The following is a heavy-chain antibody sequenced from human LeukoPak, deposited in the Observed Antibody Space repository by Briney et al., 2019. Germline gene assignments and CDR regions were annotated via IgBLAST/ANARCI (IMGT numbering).Heavy chain of an antibody. V-gene: IGHV5-51*01. D-gene: IGHD5-24*01. CDR1: GYSFTSYW. J-gene: IGHJ5*02. Sequence: GESLKISCKGSGYSFTSYWNGWGRQMPGKGLEWRGIIYPGDSDTKYSPSFQGQVTISADKSINTAYLQWSSLKASDTAMYYCARHAGMATISHLRSWGQGTLVTVSS. CDR2: IYPGDSDT. CDR3: ARHAGMATISHLRS.